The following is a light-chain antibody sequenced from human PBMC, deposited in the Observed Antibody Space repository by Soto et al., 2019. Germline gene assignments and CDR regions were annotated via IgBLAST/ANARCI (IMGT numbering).Light chain of an antibody. CDR1: QSVRIN. J-gene: IGKJ5*01. V-gene: IGKV3-15*01. Sequence: EIVMTQSPATLAVSPGERATLSCRASQSVRINVAWYQQKNGQAPRLLVYGASTRASGIPDRLSGSGSGTDFTLTISRLEPEDFAVYYCQQYGTSFAFGQGTRLEIK. CDR2: GAS. CDR3: QQYGTSFA.